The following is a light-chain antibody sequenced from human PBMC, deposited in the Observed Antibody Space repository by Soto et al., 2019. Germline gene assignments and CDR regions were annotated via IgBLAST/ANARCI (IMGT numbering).Light chain of an antibody. Sequence: QSVLTPPPSASGTPGQVFTISCSGSNSNIGDNSVNWYQQLPGTAPKLLIYSDNRRPSGVPDRFSGSKSGTSASLAISGLQSEDEAEYYCAAWDDSLNGLLFGGGTKLTVL. J-gene: IGLJ3*02. CDR1: NSNIGDNS. CDR2: SDN. V-gene: IGLV1-44*01. CDR3: AAWDDSLNGLL.